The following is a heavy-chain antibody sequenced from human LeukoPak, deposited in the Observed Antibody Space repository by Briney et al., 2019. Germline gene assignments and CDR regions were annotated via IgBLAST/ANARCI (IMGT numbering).Heavy chain of an antibody. J-gene: IGHJ4*02. CDR2: NYYSGST. Sequence: SETLSLTCTVSGGSISSYYWSWIRQPPGRGLEWIGYNYYSGSTNYNSSLKSRVTISVDTSKNQFSLKLSSVTAADTAVYYCARQGRDGYNYYFDYWGQGTLVTVSS. D-gene: IGHD5-24*01. CDR3: ARQGRDGYNYYFDY. V-gene: IGHV4-59*08. CDR1: GGSISSYY.